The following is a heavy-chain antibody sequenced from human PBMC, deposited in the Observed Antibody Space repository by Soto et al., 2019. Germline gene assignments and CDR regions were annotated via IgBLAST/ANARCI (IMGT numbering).Heavy chain of an antibody. Sequence: ESGGGLVKPGGSLRLSCAASGFTFSDYYMSWIRQAPGKGLEWVSYISSSGSTIYYADSVKGRFTISRDNAKNSLYLQMNSLRAEDTAVYYCARDSRRLATIEYYYGMDVWGQGTTVTVSS. V-gene: IGHV3-11*01. CDR1: GFTFSDYY. D-gene: IGHD5-12*01. J-gene: IGHJ6*02. CDR3: ARDSRRLATIEYYYGMDV. CDR2: ISSSGSTI.